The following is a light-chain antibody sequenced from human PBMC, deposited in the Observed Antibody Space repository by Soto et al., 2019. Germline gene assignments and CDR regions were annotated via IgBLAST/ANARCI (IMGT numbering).Light chain of an antibody. Sequence: EIVLTQSPGTLSLSPWERATLSCRASQSVSSSYLAWYQQKPGQAPRLLIYGASSRATGIPDRFSGSGSGTDFTLTVSRLEPEDFAVYYCQHYSNWPPWTFGQGTKVDIK. CDR3: QHYSNWPPWT. V-gene: IGKV3-20*01. CDR1: QSVSSSY. CDR2: GAS. J-gene: IGKJ1*01.